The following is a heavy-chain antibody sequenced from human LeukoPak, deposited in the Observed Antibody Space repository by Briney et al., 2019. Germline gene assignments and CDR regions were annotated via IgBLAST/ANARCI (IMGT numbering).Heavy chain of an antibody. V-gene: IGHV3-48*03. CDR1: GFTFSSYE. Sequence: GGSLRLSCAASGFTFSSYEMNWVRQAPGKGLEWVSYISSSGSTIYYADSVKGRFTISRDNAKNSLYLQMNSLRAEDTAVYYCAKDKASYITMIVVVITTFDYWGQGTLVTVSS. CDR2: ISSSGSTI. D-gene: IGHD3-22*01. J-gene: IGHJ4*02. CDR3: AKDKASYITMIVVVITTFDY.